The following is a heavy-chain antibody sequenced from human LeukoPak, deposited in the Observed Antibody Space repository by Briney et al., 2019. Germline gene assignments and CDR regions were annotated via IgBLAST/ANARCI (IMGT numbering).Heavy chain of an antibody. CDR1: GDSISSGGYY. Sequence: PSQALSLTCSVSGDSISSGGYYWHWISQHPEKGLEWIGYIYSTGTTYYNPSLTSRLTMSLDTSKNQFSLKVTSVTAADTAVYFCARDRPDTTSPTTVGRFDPWGQGTLVTVSS. CDR3: ARDRPDTTSPTTVGRFDP. V-gene: IGHV4-31*03. D-gene: IGHD1-26*01. J-gene: IGHJ5*02. CDR2: IYSTGTT.